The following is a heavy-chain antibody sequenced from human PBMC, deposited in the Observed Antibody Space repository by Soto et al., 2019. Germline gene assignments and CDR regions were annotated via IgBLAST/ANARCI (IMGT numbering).Heavy chain of an antibody. CDR2: IIPIFGTA. D-gene: IGHD2-2*01. Sequence: PSVKVSCKASGGTFSSYAISWVRQAPGQGLEWMGGIIPIFGTANYAQKFQGRVTITADESTSTAYMELSSLRSEDTAVYYCARSNHKRRDEGWLVVPAENWFDPWGQGTLVTVSS. J-gene: IGHJ5*02. CDR1: GGTFSSYA. V-gene: IGHV1-69*13. CDR3: ARSNHKRRDEGWLVVPAENWFDP.